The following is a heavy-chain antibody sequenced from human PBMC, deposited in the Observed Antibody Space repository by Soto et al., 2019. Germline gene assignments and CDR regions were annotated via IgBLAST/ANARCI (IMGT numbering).Heavy chain of an antibody. CDR2: IYHGGTT. CDR3: ARVHVMVVAGSTFDY. V-gene: IGHV4-38-2*02. J-gene: IGHJ4*01. D-gene: IGHD6-19*01. CDR1: GYSIRSGSY. Sequence: SETLSLTCTVSGYSIRSGSYWAWIRQPPWKGPELVASIYHGGTTFYNPSLKSRITISVDTSNNQFSLKLTSVTAADTAVYYCARVHVMVVAGSTFDYGGHGTLVTVSS.